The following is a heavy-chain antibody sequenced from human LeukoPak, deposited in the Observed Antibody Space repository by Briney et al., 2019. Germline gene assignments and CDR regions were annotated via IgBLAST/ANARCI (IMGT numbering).Heavy chain of an antibody. CDR3: ASLEFPITIFGVVNPRNYFDY. D-gene: IGHD3-3*01. V-gene: IGHV1-2*02. Sequence: ASVKVSCKASGYTFSGYYIHWVRQAPGQGFEWMGWINPDSGGTNSAQKFQGRVTMTRDTSISTAYMELSRLRSDDTAVYYCASLEFPITIFGVVNPRNYFDYWGQGTLVTVSS. CDR1: GYTFSGYY. J-gene: IGHJ4*02. CDR2: INPDSGGT.